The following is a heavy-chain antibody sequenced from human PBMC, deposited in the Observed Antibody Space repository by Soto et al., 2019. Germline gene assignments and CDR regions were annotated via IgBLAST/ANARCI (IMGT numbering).Heavy chain of an antibody. CDR3: ARMDGDYSYYGLDV. J-gene: IGHJ6*02. CDR1: GXSXXXXRMX. D-gene: IGHD4-17*01. Sequence: QVTLKESGPVXVXPTXXXXXXXXXSGXSXXXXRMXXXXIRXPXXXXXEWLAHFFSDAERSYSTSMQSRLNMYKDSSGSQVVLTMTNMAPADTATYFCARMDGDYSYYGLDVWGHGIAVTVSS. CDR2: FFSDAER. V-gene: IGHV2-26*01.